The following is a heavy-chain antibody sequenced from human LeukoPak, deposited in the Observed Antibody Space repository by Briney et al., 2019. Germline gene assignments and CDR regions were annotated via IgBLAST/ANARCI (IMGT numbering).Heavy chain of an antibody. J-gene: IGHJ4*02. CDR3: ARDNGRRFDY. Sequence: SETLSLTCTVSGGSISSYYWSWIRQPPGKGLEWIEYIYYSGSTNYNPSLKSRVTISVDTSKNQFSLKLSSVTAADTAVYYCARDNGRRFDYWGQGTLVTVSS. D-gene: IGHD4-17*01. V-gene: IGHV4-59*12. CDR2: IYYSGST. CDR1: GGSISSYY.